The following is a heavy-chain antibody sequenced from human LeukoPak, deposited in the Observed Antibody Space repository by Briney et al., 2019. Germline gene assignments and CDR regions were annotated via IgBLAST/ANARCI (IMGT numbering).Heavy chain of an antibody. CDR2: IIPIFGTA. Sequence: GSSVKVSCTASGGTFSSYAISWVRQAPGQELEWMGGIIPIFGTANYAQKFQGRVTITADESTSTAYMELSSLRSEDTAVYYCARTRPQYRSGGSCYLAEYFQHWGQGTLVTVSS. CDR3: ARTRPQYRSGGSCYLAEYFQH. V-gene: IGHV1-69*01. J-gene: IGHJ1*01. D-gene: IGHD2-15*01. CDR1: GGTFSSYA.